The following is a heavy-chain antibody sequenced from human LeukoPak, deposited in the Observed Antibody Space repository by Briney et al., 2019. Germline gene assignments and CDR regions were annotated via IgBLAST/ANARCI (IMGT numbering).Heavy chain of an antibody. V-gene: IGHV4-59*01. J-gene: IGHJ2*01. CDR3: ARDLGYYDILTGYSPGYFDL. Sequence: PSETLSLTCTVSGGSISTYYWNWIRQPPGKGLEWIGYIYHSGSTNYNPSLQSRVTISVDTSKNQFSLNLNSVTAADTAVYYCARDLGYYDILTGYSPGYFDLWGRGTLVTVSS. CDR2: IYHSGST. CDR1: GGSISTYY. D-gene: IGHD3-9*01.